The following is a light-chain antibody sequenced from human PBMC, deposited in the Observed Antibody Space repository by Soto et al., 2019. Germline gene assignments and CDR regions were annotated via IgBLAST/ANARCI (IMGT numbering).Light chain of an antibody. V-gene: IGLV1-40*01. CDR2: ANT. J-gene: IGLJ1*01. CDR1: SSNIGPTYD. Sequence: QSVLTQPPSVTGAPGQRDTISCTGSSSNIGPTYDVHWYQQLPGTAPKLLIYANTNRPSGVPDRFSGSKSGTSASLAITGLQAEDEADYYCQSYDSSLSGYVFGTGTKVTVL. CDR3: QSYDSSLSGYV.